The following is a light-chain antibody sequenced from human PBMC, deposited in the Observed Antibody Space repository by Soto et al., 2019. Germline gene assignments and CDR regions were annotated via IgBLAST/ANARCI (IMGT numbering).Light chain of an antibody. J-gene: IGLJ2*01. Sequence: QPVLTQSPSASASLGASVKLTCTLSSGHSNYAIAWHQQQPEMGPRYLMKVNTDGRHSKGDGIPDRFSGSSSGAERYLTIASLQSEDEADYYCQTWGTGIQVFGGGTKLTVL. CDR3: QTWGTGIQV. V-gene: IGLV4-69*01. CDR2: VNTDGRH. CDR1: SGHSNYA.